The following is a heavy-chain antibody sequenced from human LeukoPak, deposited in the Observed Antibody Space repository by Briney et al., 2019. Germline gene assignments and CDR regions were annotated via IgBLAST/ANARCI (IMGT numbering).Heavy chain of an antibody. D-gene: IGHD2-21*02. CDR2: ISGYNGNT. Sequence: ASVKVSCKASGYTFTSNGISWVRQAPGQGLEWMGWISGYNGNTNYAQKLQGRVTMTTDTSTSTAYMELRSLRSDDTAVYYCARDTHIVVVTAAIQHWGQGTLVTVSS. CDR3: ARDTHIVVVTAAIQH. V-gene: IGHV1-18*01. CDR1: GYTFTSNG. J-gene: IGHJ1*01.